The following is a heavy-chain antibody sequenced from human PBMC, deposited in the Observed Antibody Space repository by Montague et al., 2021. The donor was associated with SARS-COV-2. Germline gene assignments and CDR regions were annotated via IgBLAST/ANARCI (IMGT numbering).Heavy chain of an antibody. J-gene: IGHJ6*02. D-gene: IGHD3-10*01. CDR3: AREFGGTTYYYGMDV. Sequence: SETLSLTCTVPGGSISSYYWSWIRQPPGKGLEWIGYIYYSGSTNYNPSLKSRVTISVDTSKNQFSLKLSSVTAADTAVYYCAREFGGTTYYYGMDVWGQGTTVTVSS. CDR2: IYYSGST. V-gene: IGHV4-59*12. CDR1: GGSISSYY.